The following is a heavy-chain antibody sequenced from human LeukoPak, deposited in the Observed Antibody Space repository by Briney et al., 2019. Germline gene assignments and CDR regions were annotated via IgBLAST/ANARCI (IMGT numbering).Heavy chain of an antibody. CDR1: GGSISSYY. CDR3: ARVSVGVTLYYFDY. V-gene: IGHV4-59*01. CDR2: IYNDGST. D-gene: IGHD1-26*01. Sequence: SETLSLTCTVCGGSISSYYWSWLRQPPGKGLEWIGFIYNDGSTNFDPSLNSRATTSVDTSKNQFSLKLSSVTAADTAVYYCARVSVGVTLYYFDYWGQGTLVTVSS. J-gene: IGHJ4*02.